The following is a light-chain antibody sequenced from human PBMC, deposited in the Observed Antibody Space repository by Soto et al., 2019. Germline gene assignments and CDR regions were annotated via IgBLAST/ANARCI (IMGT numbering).Light chain of an antibody. Sequence: QSVLTQPPSVSGAPGQRVTISCTGTSSNIGAHYDVHWYQQLPGTAPKLLIYGNSNRPSGVPDRFSGSKSGTSASLAITGLQAEDEADYYCQSYDRSLSGSVFGGGTQLTVL. V-gene: IGLV1-40*01. J-gene: IGLJ3*02. CDR2: GNS. CDR3: QSYDRSLSGSV. CDR1: SSNIGAHYD.